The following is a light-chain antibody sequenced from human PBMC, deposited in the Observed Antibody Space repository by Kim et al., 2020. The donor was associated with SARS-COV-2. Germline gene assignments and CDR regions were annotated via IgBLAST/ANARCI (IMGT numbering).Light chain of an antibody. CDR1: SHRFNY. V-gene: IGLV3-19*01. J-gene: IGLJ3*02. CDR3: NCRDSSGKSVV. CDR2: GKT. Sequence: ALGTTVWNTCQGDSHRFNYESGYQQSTGRAPVLVISGKTNRPSGMPDRFSGSSSGNTASLTITGAQAEDEADYYCNCRDSSGKSVVFGGGTQLTVL.